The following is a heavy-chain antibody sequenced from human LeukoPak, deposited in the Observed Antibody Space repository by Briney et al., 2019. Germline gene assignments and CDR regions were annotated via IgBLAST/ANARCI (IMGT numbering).Heavy chain of an antibody. D-gene: IGHD5-18*01. Sequence: PSETLTLTCTVSGGSISNNYWSWIRQPPGKGLEWIGYIYYTGGTNYNPSLKSRVTMSVDTSKNQFSLKLSSVTAADTAVYYCARPGVGSGRYGAFDIWGQGTMVTVSS. V-gene: IGHV4-59*08. CDR2: IYYTGGT. CDR1: GGSISNNY. CDR3: ARPGVGSGRYGAFDI. J-gene: IGHJ3*02.